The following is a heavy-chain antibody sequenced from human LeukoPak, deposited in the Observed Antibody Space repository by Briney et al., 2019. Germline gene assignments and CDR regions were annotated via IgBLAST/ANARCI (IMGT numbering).Heavy chain of an antibody. CDR1: GGSISTYY. J-gene: IGHJ4*02. V-gene: IGHV4-59*01. Sequence: SETLSLTCTVSGGSISTYYWTWIRQPPGKGLEWIWYIYYSGIANYNPSLKSWVTISVDMSKNQFSLEVTSVTAADTAVYYWARGAPSDSSGYRDPSCDYWGQGTLVIVSS. CDR2: IYYSGIA. D-gene: IGHD3-22*01. CDR3: ARGAPSDSSGYRDPSCDY.